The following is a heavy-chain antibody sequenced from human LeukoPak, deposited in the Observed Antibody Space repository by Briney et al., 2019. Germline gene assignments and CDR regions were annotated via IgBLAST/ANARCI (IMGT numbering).Heavy chain of an antibody. CDR1: GGSFSGYY. V-gene: IGHV4-34*01. Sequence: SETLSLTCAVYGGSFSGYYWSWIRQPPGKGLEWIVEINHSGSTNYNPSLKSRVTISVDTSKSQFSLKLNSMTAADTAVYYCARGAQTYYDKAPVDYWGQGTLVTVSS. D-gene: IGHD3-22*01. CDR2: INHSGST. CDR3: ARGAQTYYDKAPVDY. J-gene: IGHJ4*02.